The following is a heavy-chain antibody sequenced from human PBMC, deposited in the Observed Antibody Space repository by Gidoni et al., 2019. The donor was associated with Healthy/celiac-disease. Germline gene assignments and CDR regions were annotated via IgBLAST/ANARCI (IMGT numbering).Heavy chain of an antibody. CDR1: GGSISSSSYY. Sequence: QLQLQESGPGLVKPSETLSLTCTVPGGSISSSSYYWGWIRQPPGKGLEWIGSIYYSGSTYYNPSLKSRVTISVDTSKNQFSLKLSSVTAADTAVYYCARVAPRVDYWGQGTLVTVSS. CDR3: ARVAPRVDY. CDR2: IYYSGST. J-gene: IGHJ4*02. V-gene: IGHV4-39*07.